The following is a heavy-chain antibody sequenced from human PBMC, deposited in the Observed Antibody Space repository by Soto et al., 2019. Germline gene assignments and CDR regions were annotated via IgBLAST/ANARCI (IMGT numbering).Heavy chain of an antibody. CDR3: ARIGDDYGDYFDL. J-gene: IGHJ4*02. CDR2: IKTDGSEK. CDR1: GFTFSRDW. V-gene: IGHV3-7*02. Sequence: PGGSLRLSCAASGFTFSRDWMSWVRQAPGRGLEWVANIKTDGSEKAYVASVKGRFTISRDNAKGSLYLQMNSLRAEDTAVYYCARIGDDYGDYFDLWGQGTPVTVSS. D-gene: IGHD4-17*01.